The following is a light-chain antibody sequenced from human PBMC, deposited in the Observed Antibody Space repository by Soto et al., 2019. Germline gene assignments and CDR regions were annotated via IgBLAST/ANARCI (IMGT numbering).Light chain of an antibody. Sequence: EIVLTQSPATLSLSPGERATLSCRASQSVNSYLAWYQQKPGQAPRLLIYDASNRATGIPARFSGSGSGTDFTLTISSLELEDFAVYYCQQRSNWPPTWTFGQGTKVEIK. CDR3: QQRSNWPPTWT. CDR1: QSVNSY. CDR2: DAS. V-gene: IGKV3-11*01. J-gene: IGKJ1*01.